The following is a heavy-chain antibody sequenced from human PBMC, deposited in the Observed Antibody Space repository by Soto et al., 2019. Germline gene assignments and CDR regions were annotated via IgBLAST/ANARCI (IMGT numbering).Heavy chain of an antibody. CDR2: VSAYNGNT. Sequence: QVQLVQSGAEVKKPGASVKVSCKASGYTFTSYGISWVRQAPGQGLEWMGWVSAYNGNTNYAQKLQGRVTLTTDTSTSTAYMVLRSLRSDDSAVYYCARDPRYCSGGSCLNWFDPWGQGTLVTVSP. CDR1: GYTFTSYG. J-gene: IGHJ5*02. CDR3: ARDPRYCSGGSCLNWFDP. V-gene: IGHV1-18*01. D-gene: IGHD2-15*01.